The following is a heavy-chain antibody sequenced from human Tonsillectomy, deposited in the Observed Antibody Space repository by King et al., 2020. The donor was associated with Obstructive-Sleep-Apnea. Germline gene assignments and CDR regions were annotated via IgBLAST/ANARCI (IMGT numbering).Heavy chain of an antibody. CDR2: ANSGSTAI. CDR3: ATDRDWAFDH. V-gene: IGHV3-48*01. CDR1: GFKFRTYS. J-gene: IGHJ4*02. Sequence: VQLVESGGGSVQPGGSLRLSCVGSGFKFRTYSMNWVRQAPGKGLEWLSYANSGSTAILYADSVRGRFTISRDEAQASLYLQMNDLRPEDTAVYYCATDRDWAFDHWGQGALVTVSS. D-gene: IGHD3-9*01.